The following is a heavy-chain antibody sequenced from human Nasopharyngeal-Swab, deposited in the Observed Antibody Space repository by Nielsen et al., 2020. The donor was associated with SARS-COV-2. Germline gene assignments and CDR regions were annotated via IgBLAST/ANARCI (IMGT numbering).Heavy chain of an antibody. V-gene: IGHV3-30*03. CDR2: ISYDGSNK. Sequence: GGSLRLSCAAYGFTFSSYGMHWVRQAPGKGLEWVAVISYDGSNKYYADSVKGRFTISRDNSKNTLYLQRNSRRDEDKAVDEGERERGEGKKKNNFDYWGQGTLVTVSS. J-gene: IGHJ4*02. CDR1: GFTFSSYG. CDR3: ERERGEGKKKNNFDY.